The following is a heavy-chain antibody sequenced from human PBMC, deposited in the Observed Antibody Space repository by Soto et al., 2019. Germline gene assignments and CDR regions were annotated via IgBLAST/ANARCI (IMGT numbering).Heavy chain of an antibody. V-gene: IGHV3-66*01. CDR1: GFEASVNY. J-gene: IGHJ6*02. CDR2: INSGGST. CDR3: VRENYYYGMAV. Sequence: EVQLVESGGTLVQPGGSLRLSCAASGFEASVNYMTWVRQAPGKGLEWVSAINSGGSTFYADSVKGRFSISRDNSKNTLFLQMNSLRVEDTAMYYCVRENYYYGMAVWGQGTAVTVSS.